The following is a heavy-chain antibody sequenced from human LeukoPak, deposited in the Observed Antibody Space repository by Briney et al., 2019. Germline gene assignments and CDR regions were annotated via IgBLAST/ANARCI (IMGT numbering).Heavy chain of an antibody. D-gene: IGHD3-3*01. CDR2: ISSSSATI. CDR3: ARDREWLVQHLDY. Sequence: GGSLRLSRGASGVTFSSYSMNWVRQAPGKGLEWVSYISSSSATIYYADSVKGRFTISRDNPKNSLYLQMNSLRDDDTAVYYCARDREWLVQHLDYWGQGTLVTVSS. CDR1: GVTFSSYS. V-gene: IGHV3-48*02. J-gene: IGHJ4*02.